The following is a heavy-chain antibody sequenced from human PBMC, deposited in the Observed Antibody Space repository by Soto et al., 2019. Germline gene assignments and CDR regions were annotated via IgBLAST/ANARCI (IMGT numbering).Heavy chain of an antibody. CDR2: INHIGTT. CDR1: GYSISSGYY. CDR3: ARVRGSTYLPIWFDP. J-gene: IGHJ5*02. V-gene: IGHV4-38-2*01. D-gene: IGHD6-13*01. Sequence: PTDTLSLTCAVSGYSISSGYYWGWIRQPPGKGLEWIGSINHIGTTYYNPSLKSRVTISLDTSRNQFSVRLSSVTAADTAVYYCARVRGSTYLPIWFDPWGHGTLVTVSS.